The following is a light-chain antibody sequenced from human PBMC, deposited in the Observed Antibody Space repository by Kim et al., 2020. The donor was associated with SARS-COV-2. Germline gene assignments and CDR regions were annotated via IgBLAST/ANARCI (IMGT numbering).Light chain of an antibody. Sequence: DIQMTQSPSSLSASVGDRVTITCRASQGISNYLAWYQQKPGKVPKLLIYAASTLQSGVPSRFSGSGSGTDFTLTISSLQPEDVATYYGQKYNSAPPFTFGPGTKVDIK. CDR1: QGISNY. J-gene: IGKJ3*01. V-gene: IGKV1-27*01. CDR3: QKYNSAPPFT. CDR2: AAS.